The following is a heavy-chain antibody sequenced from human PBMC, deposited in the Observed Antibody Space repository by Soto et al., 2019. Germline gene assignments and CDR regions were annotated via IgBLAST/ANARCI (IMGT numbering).Heavy chain of an antibody. CDR1: GFTFSSYG. V-gene: IGHV3-30*18. Sequence: GGSLRLSCAASGFTFSSYGMHWVRQAPGKGLEWVAVISYDGSNKYYADSVKGRFTISRDNSKNTLYLQMNSLRAEDTAVYYCAKETYSGPLDYWGQGTLVPSPQ. CDR3: AKETYSGPLDY. CDR2: ISYDGSNK. D-gene: IGHD2-15*01. J-gene: IGHJ4*02.